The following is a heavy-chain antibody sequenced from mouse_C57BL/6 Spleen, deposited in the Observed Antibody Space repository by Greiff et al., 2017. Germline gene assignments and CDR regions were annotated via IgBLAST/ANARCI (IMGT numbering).Heavy chain of an antibody. V-gene: IGHV1-59*01. Sequence: VQLQQPGAELVRPGTSVKLSCKASGYTFTSYWMHWVKQRPGQGLEWIGVIDPSDSYTNYNQKFKGKATLTVDTSSSTAYMQLSSLTSEDSAVYYCARTTTVVARYFDVWGTGTTVTVSS. CDR2: IDPSDSYT. J-gene: IGHJ1*03. CDR1: GYTFTSYW. CDR3: ARTTTVVARYFDV. D-gene: IGHD1-1*01.